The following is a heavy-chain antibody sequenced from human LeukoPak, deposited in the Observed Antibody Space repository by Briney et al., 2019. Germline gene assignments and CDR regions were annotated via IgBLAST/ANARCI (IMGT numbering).Heavy chain of an antibody. CDR1: GFTFSRYG. V-gene: IGHV3-30*18. Sequence: GGSLRLSCAASGFTFSRYGMHWVRQAPDKGLEWVAVILYDGSNKYFADSVKGRFTISGDNSKNTLYLQMNSLRAEDTAVYYCAKGWGVPIFGVVTNWGQGTLVTVSS. D-gene: IGHD3-3*01. J-gene: IGHJ4*02. CDR3: AKGWGVPIFGVVTN. CDR2: ILYDGSNK.